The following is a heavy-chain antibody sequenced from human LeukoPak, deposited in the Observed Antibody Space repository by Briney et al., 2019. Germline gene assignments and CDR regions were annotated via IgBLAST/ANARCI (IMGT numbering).Heavy chain of an antibody. J-gene: IGHJ4*02. CDR2: IKQDGSET. CDR1: GFTFSSYW. CDR3: ARGHSNIYY. Sequence: GGSLRLSCAASGFTFSSYWMSWVRQAPGKGPEWVANIKQDGSETHYVDSVKGRFTISRDNAKNSLYLQMSSLRPDDTAVYYCARGHSNIYYWGQGTLVTVSS. V-gene: IGHV3-7*05. D-gene: IGHD3-3*02.